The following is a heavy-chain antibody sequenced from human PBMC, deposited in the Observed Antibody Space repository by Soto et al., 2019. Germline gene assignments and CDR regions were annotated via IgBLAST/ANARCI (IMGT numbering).Heavy chain of an antibody. CDR3: ARSGIAVAGEFTYGMDV. CDR2: IYYSGST. Sequence: SETLSLTCTVSCGSISSSSYYWGWIRQPPGKGLEWIGSIYYSGSTYYNPSLKSRVTISVDTSKNQFSLKLSSVTAADTAVYYCARSGIAVAGEFTYGMDVWGQGTTVTSP. V-gene: IGHV4-39*01. J-gene: IGHJ6*02. CDR1: CGSISSSSYY. D-gene: IGHD6-19*01.